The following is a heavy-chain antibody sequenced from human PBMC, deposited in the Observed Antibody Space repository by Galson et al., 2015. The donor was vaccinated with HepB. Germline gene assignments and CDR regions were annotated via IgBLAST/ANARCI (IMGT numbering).Heavy chain of an antibody. CDR1: GFTFSSYS. CDR3: ARVPRCGQQLGNNPIDY. J-gene: IGHJ4*02. V-gene: IGHV3-21*01. D-gene: IGHD6-13*01. CDR2: ISSSSSYI. Sequence: SLRLSCAASGFTFSSYSMNWVRQAPGKGLEWVSSISSSSSYIYYADSVKGRFTISRDNAKNSLYLQMNSLRAEDTAVYYCARVPRCGQQLGNNPIDYWGQGTLVTVSS.